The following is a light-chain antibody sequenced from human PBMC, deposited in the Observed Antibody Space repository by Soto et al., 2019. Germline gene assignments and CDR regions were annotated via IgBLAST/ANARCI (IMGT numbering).Light chain of an antibody. Sequence: IGLKQSPGALSLSTGKRATLSFRASQSVSSNYLAWYQQKPGQAPRLLVYGASTRASDIEGRFSGSGSGTDFTLTISRLEPEDFAVYYCQQYGSSPPYSFGQGSKVDIK. J-gene: IGKJ2*01. CDR3: QQYGSSPPYS. CDR1: QSVSSNY. V-gene: IGKV3-20*01. CDR2: GAS.